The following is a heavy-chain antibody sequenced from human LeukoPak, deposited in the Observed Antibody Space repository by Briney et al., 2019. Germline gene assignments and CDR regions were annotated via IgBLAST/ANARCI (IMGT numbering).Heavy chain of an antibody. Sequence: GGSLRLSCAASGFTFSSYSMNWVRQAPGKGLEWVSSVSRSSAYIYYADSVKGRFTISRDNAKNSLYLQMNSLRAEDTAVYYCASFPPYMVRTDAFDIWGQGTMVTVSS. J-gene: IGHJ3*02. CDR3: ASFPPYMVRTDAFDI. D-gene: IGHD3-10*01. V-gene: IGHV3-21*01. CDR1: GFTFSSYS. CDR2: VSRSSAYI.